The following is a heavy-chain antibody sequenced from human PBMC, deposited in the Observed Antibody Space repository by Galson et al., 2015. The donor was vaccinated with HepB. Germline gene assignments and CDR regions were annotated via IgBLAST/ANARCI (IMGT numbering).Heavy chain of an antibody. CDR1: GYTFTGYY. CDR3: ARERIYGDYVPPNDAFDI. Sequence: SVKVSCKASGYTFTGYYMHWVRQAPGQGLEWMGWINPNSGGTNYAQKFQGRVTMTRDTSISTAYMELSRLRSDDTAVYYCARERIYGDYVPPNDAFDIWGQGTMVTVSS. J-gene: IGHJ3*02. V-gene: IGHV1-2*02. CDR2: INPNSGGT. D-gene: IGHD4-17*01.